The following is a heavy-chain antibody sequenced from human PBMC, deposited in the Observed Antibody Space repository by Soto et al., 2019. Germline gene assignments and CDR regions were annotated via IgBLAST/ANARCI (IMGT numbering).Heavy chain of an antibody. Sequence: QVQLQESGPGLMKPSGTLSLICSVSGESVGRGTNYWSWVRQAPGRGLEGIGYIFDSATAIYNPSFESRVSISLDAAKNQVSLKLTSVTAADTAIYYYARDRRGRADGFIYYYGMEVWGQGTSVTVSS. D-gene: IGHD6-13*01. CDR3: ARDRRGRADGFIYYYGMEV. CDR1: GESVGRGTNY. J-gene: IGHJ6*02. V-gene: IGHV4-61*01. CDR2: IFDSATA.